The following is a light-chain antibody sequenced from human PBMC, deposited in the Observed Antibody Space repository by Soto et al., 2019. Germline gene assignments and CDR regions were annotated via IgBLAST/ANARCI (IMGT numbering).Light chain of an antibody. CDR1: QSVNVF. V-gene: IGKV3-11*01. CDR3: LQRSNWPLT. J-gene: IGKJ4*01. CDR2: DAS. Sequence: EIVLTQSPATLSLSPGESATLSCRASQSVNVFLDWLQQRPGQAPRLLIYDASKRAPGIPARFSGRDSETHFTLTISSLEPEDFGLYYCLQRSNWPLTFGGGTKVDIK.